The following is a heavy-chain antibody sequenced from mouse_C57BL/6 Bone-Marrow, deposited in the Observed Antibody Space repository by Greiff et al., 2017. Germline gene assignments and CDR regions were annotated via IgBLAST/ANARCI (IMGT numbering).Heavy chain of an antibody. Sequence: VQLQESGPGLVQPSQSLSITCTVSGFSLTSYGVHWVRQSPGKGLEWLGVIWSGGSTDSNAAFISRLSISKDNSKSQVFFKMNSLQADDTAIYYCARSTMVTTYYFDYWGQGTTLTVSS. D-gene: IGHD2-1*01. CDR1: GFSLTSYG. J-gene: IGHJ2*01. V-gene: IGHV2-2*01. CDR2: IWSGGST. CDR3: ARSTMVTTYYFDY.